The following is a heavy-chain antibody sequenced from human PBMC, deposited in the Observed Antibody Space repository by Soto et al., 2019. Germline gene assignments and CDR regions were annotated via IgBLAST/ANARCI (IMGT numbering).Heavy chain of an antibody. CDR1: GFTFRNYG. CDR2: IGIGSSTK. V-gene: IGHV3-48*04. CDR3: TRDRPGPQHYFDY. Sequence: GGSLRLSCAASGFTFRNYGMNWVSQAPGKGLEWVSYIGIGSSTKYYADSVKGRFTISRDNAKNMLYLQMNSLRAEDTAVYYYTRDRPGPQHYFDYWGQGNMVTAPQ. D-gene: IGHD6-6*01. J-gene: IGHJ4*02.